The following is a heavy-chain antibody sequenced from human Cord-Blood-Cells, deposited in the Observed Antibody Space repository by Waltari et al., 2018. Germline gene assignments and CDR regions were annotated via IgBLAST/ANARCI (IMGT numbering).Heavy chain of an antibody. Sequence: QVQLQQWGAGLLKPSETLSLTCAVYGGSFSGYYWSWIRQPPGKGLEWIGEINHSGSTNDNPSLEIRVTISVDTSKNQFSLKLSSVTAADTAVYYCARGLGCSGGSCLYYFDYWGQGTLVTVSS. V-gene: IGHV4-34*01. CDR2: INHSGST. D-gene: IGHD2-15*01. CDR3: ARGLGCSGGSCLYYFDY. J-gene: IGHJ4*02. CDR1: GGSFSGYY.